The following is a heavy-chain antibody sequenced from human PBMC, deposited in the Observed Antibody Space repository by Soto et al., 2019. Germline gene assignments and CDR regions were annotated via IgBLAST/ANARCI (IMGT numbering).Heavy chain of an antibody. CDR1: GYTFTSYY. D-gene: IGHD6-13*01. CDR3: ASGQQLDPFFDF. V-gene: IGHV1-46*03. CDR2: INPSGGST. J-gene: IGHJ4*02. Sequence: QVQLVQSGAEVKKPGASVKVSCKASGYTFTSYYMHWVRQAPGQGLEWMGIINPSGGSTRYAQKFQGRVTMTRDTSTSTGYMELSSLRSEDTAVYYGASGQQLDPFFDFWGQGTLVTVSS.